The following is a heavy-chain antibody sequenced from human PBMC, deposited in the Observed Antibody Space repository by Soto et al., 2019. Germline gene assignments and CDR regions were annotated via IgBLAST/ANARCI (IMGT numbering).Heavy chain of an antibody. CDR2: INAGNGNT. J-gene: IGHJ3*02. V-gene: IGHV1-3*01. CDR1: GYTFTSYA. CDR3: ANLRTLEGDAFDI. Sequence: QVQLVQSGAEVKKPGASVKVSCKASGYTFTSYAMHWVRQAPGQRLEWMGWINAGNGNTKYSQKFQGRVTITRETSASKVYMKLSSLRSEDTSVYCCANLRTLEGDAFDIWGQGTMVTVSS.